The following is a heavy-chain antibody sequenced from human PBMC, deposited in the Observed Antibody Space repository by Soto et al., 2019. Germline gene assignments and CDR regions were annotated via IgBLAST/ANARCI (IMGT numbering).Heavy chain of an antibody. Sequence: SETLSLTYTVSGGSISSYYWSWIRQPPGKGLEWIGYIYYSGSTNYNPSLKSRVTISVDTSKNQFSLKLSSVTAADTAMYYCARGHWGPYYYYGMDVWGQGTTVTVSS. CDR3: ARGHWGPYYYYGMDV. D-gene: IGHD7-27*01. V-gene: IGHV4-59*01. CDR1: GGSISSYY. CDR2: IYYSGST. J-gene: IGHJ6*02.